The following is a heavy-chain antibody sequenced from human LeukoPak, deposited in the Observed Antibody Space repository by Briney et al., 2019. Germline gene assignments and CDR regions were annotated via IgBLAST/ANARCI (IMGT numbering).Heavy chain of an antibody. Sequence: ASVKVSCKAFGYTFSNFAIYWVRQAPGQGLESMGWINTNTGEPTYAQGFTGRFVFSLDTSASTAYLQISRLKADDTALYFCARDGFYNLWAGYYHPDWGQGTLLTVST. CDR1: GYTFSNFA. CDR2: INTNTGEP. D-gene: IGHD3/OR15-3a*01. J-gene: IGHJ4*02. CDR3: ARDGFYNLWAGYYHPD. V-gene: IGHV7-4-1*02.